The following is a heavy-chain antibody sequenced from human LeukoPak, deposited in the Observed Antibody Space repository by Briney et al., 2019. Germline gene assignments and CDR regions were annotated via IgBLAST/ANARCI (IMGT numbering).Heavy chain of an antibody. J-gene: IGHJ4*02. CDR1: GFTFSSYE. V-gene: IGHV3-48*03. CDR2: ISSSGSTI. D-gene: IGHD6-13*01. Sequence: GGSLRLSYAASGFTFSSYEMNWVRQAPGKGLEWVSYISSSGSTIYYADSVKGRFTISRDNAKNSLYLQMNSLRAEDTAVYYCARRYSSSWYSYDYWGQGTLVTVSS. CDR3: ARRYSSSWYSYDY.